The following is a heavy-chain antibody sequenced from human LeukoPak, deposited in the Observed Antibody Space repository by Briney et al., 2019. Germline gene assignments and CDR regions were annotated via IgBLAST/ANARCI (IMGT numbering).Heavy chain of an antibody. Sequence: PGRSMRLSCAASGFTFSSYGMHWVRQAPGKGLEWVAVISYDGSNKYYADSVKGRFTISRDNSKNTLYLQLNSLRAEDTAVYYCAKDGPDYYGSGSYSLKLPSFRLHYWGQGTLVTVSS. CDR1: GFTFSSYG. CDR3: AKDGPDYYGSGSYSLKLPSFRLHY. V-gene: IGHV3-30*18. J-gene: IGHJ4*02. CDR2: ISYDGSNK. D-gene: IGHD3-10*01.